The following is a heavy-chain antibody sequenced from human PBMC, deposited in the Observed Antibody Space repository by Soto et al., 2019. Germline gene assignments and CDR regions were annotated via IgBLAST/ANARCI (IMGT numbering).Heavy chain of an antibody. CDR1: GGSISSSSYY. D-gene: IGHD5-12*01. J-gene: IGHJ2*01. V-gene: IGHV4-39*01. CDR3: ARHPSGYSRWGYFDL. CDR2: IYYSGST. Sequence: QLQLQESGPGLVKPSETLSLTCTVSGGSISSSSYYWGWIRQPPGKGLEWIGSIYYSGSTYYNPSLKSRVTISVDTSKNQFSLKLSSVTAADTAVYYCARHPSGYSRWGYFDLWGRGTLVTVSS.